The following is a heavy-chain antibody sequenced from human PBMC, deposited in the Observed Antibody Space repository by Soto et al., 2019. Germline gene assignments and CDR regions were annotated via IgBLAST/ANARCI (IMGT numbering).Heavy chain of an antibody. J-gene: IGHJ4*02. CDR3: AKPMSSGYLLGY. CDR1: GFTFSSHS. V-gene: IGHV3-30*18. Sequence: VGSLRLSCTASGFTFSSHSMHWVRHASGKVSEGVGVISYDASNKYYAESVKDRFTIYRDNSKNTLYLQMNSLRAEDTAAYYCAKPMSSGYLLGYRGQGTVVTVSS. D-gene: IGHD3-22*01. CDR2: ISYDASNK.